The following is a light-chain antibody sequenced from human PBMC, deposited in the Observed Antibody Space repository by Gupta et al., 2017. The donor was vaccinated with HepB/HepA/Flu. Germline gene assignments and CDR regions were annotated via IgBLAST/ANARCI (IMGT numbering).Light chain of an antibody. V-gene: IGLV4-69*01. CDR1: SGHSSYA. CDR3: QTWGTGIDVV. CDR2: LNSDGSH. J-gene: IGLJ2*01. Sequence: QLVLTQSPSASASLGASVKLTCTLSSGHSSYAIAWHQQQPEKGPRYLMKLNSDGSHSKGDGIPDRFSGSSSGAERYLTSSSLQSEDEAEYYCQTWGTGIDVVFCGGTKLTVL.